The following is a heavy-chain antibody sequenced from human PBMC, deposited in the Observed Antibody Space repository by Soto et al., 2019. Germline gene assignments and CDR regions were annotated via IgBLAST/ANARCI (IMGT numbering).Heavy chain of an antibody. V-gene: IGHV4-34*01. CDR1: GGSFSGYY. CDR3: ASRVVVVAATLSWRFDY. J-gene: IGHJ4*02. CDR2: INHSGST. D-gene: IGHD2-15*01. Sequence: SETLSLTCAVYGGSFSGYYWSWIRQPPGKGLEWIGEINHSGSTNYNPSLKSRVTISVDTSKNQFPLKLSSVTAADTAVYYCASRVVVVAATLSWRFDYWGQGTLVTVSS.